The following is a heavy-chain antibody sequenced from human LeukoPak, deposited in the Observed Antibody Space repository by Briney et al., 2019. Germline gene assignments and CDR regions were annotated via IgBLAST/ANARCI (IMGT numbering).Heavy chain of an antibody. CDR3: ASNYYDSSGYYNWFDP. D-gene: IGHD3-22*01. Sequence: SETLSLTCTVSGYSISSGYYWGWIRQPPGKGLEWIGSIYHSGSTNYNPSLKSRVTISVDKSKNQFSLKLSSVTAADTAVYYCASNYYDSSGYYNWFDPWGQGTLVTVSS. CDR2: IYHSGST. V-gene: IGHV4-38-2*02. CDR1: GYSISSGYY. J-gene: IGHJ5*02.